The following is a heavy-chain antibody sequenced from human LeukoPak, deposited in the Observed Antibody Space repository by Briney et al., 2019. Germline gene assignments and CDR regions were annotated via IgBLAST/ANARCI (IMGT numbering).Heavy chain of an antibody. J-gene: IGHJ4*02. Sequence: SETLSLTCTVSGGPISSSSYYWGWIRQPPGKGLEWIGSIYYSGSTYYNPSLKSRVTISVDTSKNQFSLKLSSVTAADTAVYYCARHTYSSGWYGDYWGQGALVTVSS. CDR1: GGPISSSSYY. D-gene: IGHD6-19*01. CDR2: IYYSGST. V-gene: IGHV4-39*01. CDR3: ARHTYSSGWYGDY.